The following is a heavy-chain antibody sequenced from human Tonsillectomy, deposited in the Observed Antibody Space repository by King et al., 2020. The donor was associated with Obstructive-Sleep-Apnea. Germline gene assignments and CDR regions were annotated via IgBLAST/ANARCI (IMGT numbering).Heavy chain of an antibody. Sequence: VQLVESGGGLVQPGRSLRLSCAASGLTFDDYAMHWVRQAPGKGLEWVSGISWNSGSIGYADSVKGRFTISRDNAKNSLYLQMNSLRAEDTALYYCAKVKYYYDSSGQGNYFDYWGQGTLVTVSS. J-gene: IGHJ4*02. CDR1: GLTFDDYA. CDR2: ISWNSGSI. CDR3: AKVKYYYDSSGQGNYFDY. D-gene: IGHD3-22*01. V-gene: IGHV3-9*01.